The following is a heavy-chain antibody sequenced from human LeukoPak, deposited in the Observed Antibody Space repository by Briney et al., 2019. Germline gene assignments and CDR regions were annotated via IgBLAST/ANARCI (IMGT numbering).Heavy chain of an antibody. Sequence: KASETLSLTCTVSGGSISSYYWSWVRQPPGKGLEWIGYIYYSGSTNYNPSLKSRVTISVDTSKNQFSLKLSSVTAADTAVYYCVRIYYYDSSGPFDYWGQGTLVTVSS. CDR3: VRIYYYDSSGPFDY. J-gene: IGHJ4*02. V-gene: IGHV4-59*08. CDR2: IYYSGST. D-gene: IGHD3-22*01. CDR1: GGSISSYY.